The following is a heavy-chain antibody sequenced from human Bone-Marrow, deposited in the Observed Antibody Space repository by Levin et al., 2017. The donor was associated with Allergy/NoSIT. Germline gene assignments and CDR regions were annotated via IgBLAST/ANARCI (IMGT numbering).Heavy chain of an antibody. Sequence: LSLTCAASGFTFRTYGMHWVRQAPGKGLEWVAVISYDGSSYYYSDSVKGRFTITRDRSKNTLYLEMDSLRAEDTAVYYCARDTRAGYNYNYGMDVWGQGTAVTVSS. V-gene: IGHV3-30*03. J-gene: IGHJ6*02. CDR3: ARDTRAGYNYNYGMDV. CDR2: ISYDGSSY. CDR1: GFTFRTYG.